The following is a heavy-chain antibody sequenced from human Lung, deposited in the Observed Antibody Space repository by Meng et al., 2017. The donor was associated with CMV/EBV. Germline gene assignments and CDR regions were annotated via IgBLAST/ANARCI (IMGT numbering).Heavy chain of an antibody. J-gene: IGHJ1*01. V-gene: IGHV4-59*01. D-gene: IGHD3-10*01. Sequence: XTXSLXCTVAGGSISNYYWSWIRQPPGKGLEWIGYTYYTGSTNSNPSLKSRVTIPIDTSKNQFSLKLISVTAADTAMYYCAATALVRGVRGTYFQHWGQGTLVTVSS. CDR2: TYYTGST. CDR1: GGSISNYY. CDR3: AATALVRGVRGTYFQH.